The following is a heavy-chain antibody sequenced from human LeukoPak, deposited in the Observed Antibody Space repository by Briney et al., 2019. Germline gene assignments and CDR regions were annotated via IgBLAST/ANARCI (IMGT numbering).Heavy chain of an antibody. D-gene: IGHD3-3*01. CDR1: GYTFTGYY. Sequence: ASVKVSCKASGYTFTGYYMHWVRQAPGQGLEWMGWINPNSGGTNYAQKFQGRVTMTRDTSISTAYMELSRLRSDDTAVYYCARVGGAYDFWEYYYMDVWGKGTTVTVSS. J-gene: IGHJ6*03. CDR3: ARVGGAYDFWEYYYMDV. V-gene: IGHV1-2*02. CDR2: INPNSGGT.